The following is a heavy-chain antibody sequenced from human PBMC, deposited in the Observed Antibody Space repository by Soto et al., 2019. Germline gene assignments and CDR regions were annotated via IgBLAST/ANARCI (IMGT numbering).Heavy chain of an antibody. D-gene: IGHD3-10*01. CDR3: ARVLMLRGTIVPEGYSYHMDL. V-gene: IGHV4-34*02. CDR1: GGSFSGYY. Sequence: QVQLQQWGAGLLKLSETLSLTCAIYGGSFSGYYWSWIRQSPGKGLVWIGEITHSGGTNYNPSLKSRVTISINTSRNWFSLRLSSLTAADTAVYYCARVLMLRGTIVPEGYSYHMDLWGKGTTVTVSS. J-gene: IGHJ6*03. CDR2: ITHSGGT.